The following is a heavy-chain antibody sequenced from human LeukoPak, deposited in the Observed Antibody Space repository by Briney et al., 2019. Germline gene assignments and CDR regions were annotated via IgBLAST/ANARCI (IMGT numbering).Heavy chain of an antibody. J-gene: IGHJ4*02. CDR2: IRYDESDI. D-gene: IGHD2-2*01. CDR1: GFTFSSYP. V-gene: IGHV3-30*02. Sequence: GGSLRLSCTAFGFTFSSYPMSWVRQAPGKGLQWVAFIRYDESDIYYADSVKGRFTISRDNSKNTLYLQMNSLRPEDTAVYYCATSLYCSSASCPFDDWGQGTLVTVSS. CDR3: ATSLYCSSASCPFDD.